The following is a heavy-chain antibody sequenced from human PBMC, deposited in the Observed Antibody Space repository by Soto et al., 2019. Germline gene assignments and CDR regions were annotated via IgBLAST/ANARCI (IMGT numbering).Heavy chain of an antibody. Sequence: QVTLKESGPVLVKPTETLTLRCTVSGLSITDSEMGVSWIRQPPGQPLEWLAHIASSGEKSYRTFLKSRLASSKDTSKSQIVLTMTNMDHADTATYYCARRHLAVAVSPWFDPWGQGIPVTVSS. V-gene: IGHV2-26*01. CDR2: IASSGEK. CDR1: GLSITDSEMG. D-gene: IGHD6-19*01. CDR3: ARRHLAVAVSPWFDP. J-gene: IGHJ5*02.